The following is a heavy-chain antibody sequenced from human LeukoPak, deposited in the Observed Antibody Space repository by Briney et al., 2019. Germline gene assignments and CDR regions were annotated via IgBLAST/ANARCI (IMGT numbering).Heavy chain of an antibody. Sequence: GGSLRLSCAASRFTFSSYGMHWLRQAPGKGLELVAFIRYDGSNKYYADSVKGRFTISRDNSKNTLYLQMNSLRAGDTAVYYCAKDGTAEDIVVVPAATSHYYYYMDVWGKGTTVTVSS. CDR2: IRYDGSNK. J-gene: IGHJ6*03. V-gene: IGHV3-30*02. CDR1: RFTFSSYG. D-gene: IGHD2-2*01. CDR3: AKDGTAEDIVVVPAATSHYYYYMDV.